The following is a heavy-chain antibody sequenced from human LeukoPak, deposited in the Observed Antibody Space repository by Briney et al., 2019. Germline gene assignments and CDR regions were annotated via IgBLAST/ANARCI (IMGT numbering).Heavy chain of an antibody. CDR2: ISAYNGNK. D-gene: IGHD6-6*01. CDR3: ARDRWSSSSSEGTLDI. J-gene: IGHJ3*02. Sequence: ASVKVSCKASGYTLTNYGISWVRQAPGQGLDWMGWISAYNGNKVYAQELQGRVTMTTDTSTSTAYMELRSLRSDDTAVYYCARDRWSSSSSEGTLDIWGQGTMVTVSS. V-gene: IGHV1-18*01. CDR1: GYTLTNYG.